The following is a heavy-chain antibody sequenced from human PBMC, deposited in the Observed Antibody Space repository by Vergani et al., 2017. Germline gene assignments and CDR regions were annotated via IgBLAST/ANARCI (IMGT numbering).Heavy chain of an antibody. D-gene: IGHD3-10*01. CDR2: INHSGST. J-gene: IGHJ5*02. Sequence: QVQLQESGPGLVKPSETLSLTCTVSGGSISSYYWSWIRQPPGKGLEWIGEINHSGSTNYNPSLKSRVTISVDTSKNQFSLKLSSVTAADTAVYYCARLNYGSGSYPWGQGTLVTVSS. CDR1: GGSISSYY. CDR3: ARLNYGSGSYP. V-gene: IGHV4-59*12.